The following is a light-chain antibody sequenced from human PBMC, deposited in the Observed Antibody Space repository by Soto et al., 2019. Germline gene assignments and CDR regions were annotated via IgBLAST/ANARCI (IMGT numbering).Light chain of an antibody. CDR3: SSYTSRSSVI. CDR2: NVS. Sequence: QSVLTQPASGSGFPGQSITISCTTTTSDVGDYNYVSWYQQYPGKAPKPIIYNVSNRPSGVSNRFSGSKSGDTASLTISGLQAEDEADYYCSSYTSRSSVIFGGGTKVTVL. CDR1: TSDVGDYNY. V-gene: IGLV2-14*01. J-gene: IGLJ2*01.